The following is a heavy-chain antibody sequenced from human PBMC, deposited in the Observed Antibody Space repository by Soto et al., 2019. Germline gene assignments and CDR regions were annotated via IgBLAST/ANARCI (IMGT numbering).Heavy chain of an antibody. D-gene: IGHD3-22*01. Sequence: QVQLVQSGAEVKKPGSSVKVSCKASGGTFSSYAISWVRQAPGQGLEWMGGLIPIFGTANYAQKFQGRVTITADESTSTAYMELSSLSSEDTAVYYCASGIHYYDSSGYSLYYYYGMDVWGQGTTVTVSS. J-gene: IGHJ6*02. CDR1: GGTFSSYA. CDR3: ASGIHYYDSSGYSLYYYYGMDV. CDR2: LIPIFGTA. V-gene: IGHV1-69*01.